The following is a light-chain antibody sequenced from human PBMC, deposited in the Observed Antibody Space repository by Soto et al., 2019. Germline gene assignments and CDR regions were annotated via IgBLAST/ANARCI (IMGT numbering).Light chain of an antibody. CDR2: GVT. J-gene: IGLJ1*01. CDR1: SSDIGFYNY. CDR3: SSYSNSFFYV. V-gene: IGLV2-14*01. Sequence: QSVLTQPASVSGSPGQSITISCTGTSSDIGFYNYVSWYQQYAGKAPKLLIHGVTNRPSGISYRFSGSKSGSTASLTIYGLRDEDEADYYWSSYSNSFFYVFGTGTKVTVL.